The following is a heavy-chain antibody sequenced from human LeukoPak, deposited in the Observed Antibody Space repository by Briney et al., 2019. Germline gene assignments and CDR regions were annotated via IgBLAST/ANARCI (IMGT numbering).Heavy chain of an antibody. V-gene: IGHV1-2*02. J-gene: IGHJ3*02. CDR1: GYTFTGYY. CDR2: IKPNSGGT. D-gene: IGHD1-26*01. CDR3: ARDGVRWELPSSFDI. Sequence: ASVKVSCKASGYTFTGYYMHWVRQAPGQGLEWMGWIKPNSGGTNYAQKFQGRVTMTTHTSTTTAYMELRSLRSDDSAVYYCARDGVRWELPSSFDIWGQGTMVTVSS.